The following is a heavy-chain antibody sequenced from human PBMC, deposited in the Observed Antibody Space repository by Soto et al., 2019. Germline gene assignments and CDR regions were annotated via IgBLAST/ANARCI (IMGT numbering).Heavy chain of an antibody. V-gene: IGHV4-31*03. CDR1: GGSNIRDGYY. CDR3: ARATPAGSADF. CDR2: ISYSGGS. J-gene: IGHJ4*02. Sequence: SETLSLTCTVSGGSNIRDGYYWSWIRQHPGKGLEWIAYISYSGGSYSNPSLKSRVTISADTSKNQFSLRLTSVTAADTAVYFCARATPAGSADFWGQGTLVTVSS. D-gene: IGHD2-2*01.